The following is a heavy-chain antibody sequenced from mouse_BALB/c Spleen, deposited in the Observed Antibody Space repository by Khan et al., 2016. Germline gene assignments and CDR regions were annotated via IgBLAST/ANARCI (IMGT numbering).Heavy chain of an antibody. Sequence: EVKLVESGGGLVQPGGSLKLSCATSGFTFSDYYMYWVRQTPEKRLEWVAYISNGGDNTYYPDTVKGRFTISRDNAKNILYLQMNRLKSEDTAMYYCARQLRNYGSPWYFDVWGAGTTVTVSS. CDR3: ARQLRNYGSPWYFDV. D-gene: IGHD1-1*01. CDR2: ISNGGDNT. CDR1: GFTFSDYY. V-gene: IGHV5-12*02. J-gene: IGHJ1*01.